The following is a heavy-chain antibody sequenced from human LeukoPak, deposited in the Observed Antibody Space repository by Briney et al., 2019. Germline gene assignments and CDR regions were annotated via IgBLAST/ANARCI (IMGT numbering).Heavy chain of an antibody. J-gene: IGHJ3*02. Sequence: PGGSLRLSCAASGFTFSSYGMHWVRQAPGKGLEWVAVISYDGSNKYYADSVKGRFTISRDNSKNTLYLQMNSLRAEDTAVYYCAKDLAAGGVWFGGGRDAFDIWGQGTMVTVSS. CDR3: AKDLAAGGVWFGGGRDAFDI. D-gene: IGHD3-10*01. V-gene: IGHV3-30*18. CDR1: GFTFSSYG. CDR2: ISYDGSNK.